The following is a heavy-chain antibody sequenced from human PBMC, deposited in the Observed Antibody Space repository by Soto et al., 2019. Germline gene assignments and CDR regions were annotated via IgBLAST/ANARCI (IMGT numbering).Heavy chain of an antibody. CDR2: IYYTGST. J-gene: IGHJ3*02. CDR3: ATAPTYYYDRNGYANAFDK. V-gene: IGHV4-30-4*01. CDR1: GGSINSDDYY. Sequence: QVQLQESGPGLVKPSQTLSLTCSVSGGSINSDDYYWSWIRQPPGKGLEWIGYIYYTGSTFHNPSLKSRINISLDTSKNQFSLKLNSVTAADTAVYYCATAPTYYYDRNGYANAFDKWGQGTMVTVSS. D-gene: IGHD3-22*01.